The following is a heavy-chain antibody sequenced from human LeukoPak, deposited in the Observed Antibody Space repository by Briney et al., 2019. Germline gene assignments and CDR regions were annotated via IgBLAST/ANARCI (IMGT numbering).Heavy chain of an antibody. CDR3: ARQGGVVVISTNWFDP. CDR1: GGSISSGSYY. Sequence: SGTLSLTCTVSGGSISSGSYYWGWIRQPPGKGLEWIGSIYYNGSTYYNPSLKSRVTISVDTSKNQFSLKLSSVTAADTAVYYCARQGGVVVISTNWFDPWGQGTLVTVSS. D-gene: IGHD3-22*01. V-gene: IGHV4-39*01. CDR2: IYYNGST. J-gene: IGHJ5*02.